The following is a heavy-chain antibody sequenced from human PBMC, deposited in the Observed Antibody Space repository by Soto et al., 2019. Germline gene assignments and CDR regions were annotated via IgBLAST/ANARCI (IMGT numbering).Heavy chain of an antibody. Sequence: GESLKISCKGSVYSFPNYWIGWVRQMPGKGLEWMGIINPGDSDTRYSPSFQGQVTISADKSISTGYPQWSSLKASDTAMYYCATRPYYYDTSGYHYVGAFDIWGRGTMVTVSS. D-gene: IGHD3-22*01. CDR2: INPGDSDT. V-gene: IGHV5-51*01. CDR3: ATRPYYYDTSGYHYVGAFDI. CDR1: VYSFPNYW. J-gene: IGHJ3*02.